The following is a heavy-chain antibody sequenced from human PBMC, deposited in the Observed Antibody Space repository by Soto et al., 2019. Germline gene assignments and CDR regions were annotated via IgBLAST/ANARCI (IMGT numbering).Heavy chain of an antibody. J-gene: IGHJ6*02. CDR1: GGSISRGGYY. V-gene: IGHV4-31*03. D-gene: IGHD3-22*01. Sequence: QVQLQESGPGLVKPSQTLSLTCTVSGGSISRGGYYWSWIRQHPGKGLEGIGYIHYSGSTYYNPSLKSRVTISVDTSKNQFSLKLSSVTAADTAVYYCARGQDSSGYYPDPYYYYAMDVWGQGTTVTVSS. CDR3: ARGQDSSGYYPDPYYYYAMDV. CDR2: IHYSGST.